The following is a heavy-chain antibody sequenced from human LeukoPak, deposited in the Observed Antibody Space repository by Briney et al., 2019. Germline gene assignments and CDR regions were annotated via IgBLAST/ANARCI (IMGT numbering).Heavy chain of an antibody. CDR3: ARGPVGVPALTYYGMDV. V-gene: IGHV1-8*01. CDR1: GYTFTSYD. CDR2: MNPNSGNT. J-gene: IGHJ6*02. D-gene: IGHD2-2*01. Sequence: ASVKVSCKAFGYTFTSYDINWVRQATGQGLEWMGWMNPNSGNTGYAQKFQGRVTMTRNTSISTAYMELSSLRSEDTAVYYCARGPVGVPALTYYGMDVWGQGTTVTVSS.